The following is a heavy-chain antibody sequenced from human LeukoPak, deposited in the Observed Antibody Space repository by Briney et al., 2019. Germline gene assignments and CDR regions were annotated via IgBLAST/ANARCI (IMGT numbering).Heavy chain of an antibody. V-gene: IGHV4-39*07. Sequence: PSETLSLTCTVSGGSISSSSYYWGWIRQPPGKGLEWIGSIYYSGSTYYNPSLKSRVTISVDTSKNQFSLKLSSVTAADTAVYYCARDYHDYYDSSGYYYVDYWGQGTLVTVSS. D-gene: IGHD3-22*01. CDR1: GGSISSSSYY. CDR3: ARDYHDYYDSSGYYYVDY. CDR2: IYYSGST. J-gene: IGHJ4*02.